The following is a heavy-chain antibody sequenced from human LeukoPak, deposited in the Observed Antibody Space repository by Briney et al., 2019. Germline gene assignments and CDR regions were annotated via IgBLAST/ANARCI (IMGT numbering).Heavy chain of an antibody. J-gene: IGHJ4*02. D-gene: IGHD3-10*01. V-gene: IGHV4-31*03. CDR3: ATSSGSYYTI. CDR2: IHFIANN. Sequence: SETLSLTCSVSGGSISSGGYYWSWIRQHPGKSLEWIGYIHFIANNYYNPSLRSRLTISVDTSKNQFSLKLSSVTAADTAVYYCATSSGSYYTIWGQGTLVTVSS. CDR1: GGSISSGGYY.